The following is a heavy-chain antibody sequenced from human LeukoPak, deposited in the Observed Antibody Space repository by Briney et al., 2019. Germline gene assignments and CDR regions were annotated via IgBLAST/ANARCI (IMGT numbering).Heavy chain of an antibody. CDR3: ARAALDCSGGSCYPGNFDY. CDR2: IYPGDSDT. CDR1: GYSFTSYW. Sequence: GESLKISCKGSGYSFTSYWIGWVRQMPGKGLEWMGIIYPGDSDTRYSPSFQGQVTISADKSISTAYLQWSSLKASDTAMYYCARAALDCSGGSCYPGNFDYWGQGTLVTVSS. J-gene: IGHJ4*02. V-gene: IGHV5-51*01. D-gene: IGHD2-15*01.